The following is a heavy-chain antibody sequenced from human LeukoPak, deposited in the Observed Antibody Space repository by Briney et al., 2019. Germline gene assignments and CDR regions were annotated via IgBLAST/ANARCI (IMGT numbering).Heavy chain of an antibody. J-gene: IGHJ5*02. CDR2: IRYDGSNK. CDR1: GFTFSSYG. D-gene: IGHD6-13*01. CDR3: AEEGGNIAALQKDWFDP. Sequence: PGGSLRLSCAASGFTFSSYGMHWVRQAPGKGLEWVAFIRYDGSNKYYADSVKGRFTISRDNSKNTLYLQMNSLRAEDTAVYYCAEEGGNIAALQKDWFDPWGQGTLVTVSS. V-gene: IGHV3-30*02.